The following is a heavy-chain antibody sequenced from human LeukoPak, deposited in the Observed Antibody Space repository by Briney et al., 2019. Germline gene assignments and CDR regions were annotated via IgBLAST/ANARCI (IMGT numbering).Heavy chain of an antibody. Sequence: SETLSLTCTVSGGSIGSYYWSWIRQPPGKGLEWIGYIYYSGSTNYNPSLKSRVSISLDTSKDQFSLKLRSVTAADTALYYCARGNPVATTGTKGGWFDPWGQGTLVTVSS. J-gene: IGHJ5*02. V-gene: IGHV4-59*01. CDR3: ARGNPVATTGTKGGWFDP. CDR1: GGSIGSYY. CDR2: IYYSGST. D-gene: IGHD1-1*01.